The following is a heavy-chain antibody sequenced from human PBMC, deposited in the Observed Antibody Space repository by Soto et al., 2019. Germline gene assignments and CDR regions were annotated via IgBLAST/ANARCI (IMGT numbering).Heavy chain of an antibody. V-gene: IGHV1-2*02. CDR2: ISPKSGGA. J-gene: IGHJ5*02. CDR1: GYTFSDYY. D-gene: IGHD2-8*01. CDR3: AKDPDVLMVYAVLDWFDP. Sequence: ASVKVSCKAGGYTFSDYYIQWVRQAPGQGLEYMGWISPKSGGAAYAQKFRGRVTMTRDTSVNLAYLHLSSLTSDDTAVYFCAKDPDVLMVYAVLDWFDPSGQGTLVTLSS.